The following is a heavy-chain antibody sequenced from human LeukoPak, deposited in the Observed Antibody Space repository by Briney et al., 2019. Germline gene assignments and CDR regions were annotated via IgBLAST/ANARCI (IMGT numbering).Heavy chain of an antibody. CDR1: GFIFSDHY. Sequence: GGSLRLSCAASGFIFSDHYMDWVRQAPGKGLEWVGRTKNRANSYTTQYAASVEGRFTISRDDSKNSLYLQMNSLKTEDTAVYYCAKDSNGHHPTGFLDPWGQGTLVTVSS. CDR2: TKNRANSYTT. CDR3: AKDSNGHHPTGFLDP. D-gene: IGHD2-8*01. V-gene: IGHV3-72*01. J-gene: IGHJ5*02.